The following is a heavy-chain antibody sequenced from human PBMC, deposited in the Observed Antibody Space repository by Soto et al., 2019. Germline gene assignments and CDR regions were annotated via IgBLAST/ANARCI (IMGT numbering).Heavy chain of an antibody. Sequence: ASVKVSCKASGYTFSTYDINWVRQAAGQGLEWMGWMNPSSGKTDYAQKFQGRVTMTRNNSISTAYMELSSLTSEDTGIYCCERESAYYVSTSASINLREPGAFHIWGQGSMVA. CDR1: GYTFSTYD. J-gene: IGHJ3*02. CDR3: ERESAYYVSTSASINLREPGAFHI. V-gene: IGHV1-8*01. CDR2: MNPSSGKT. D-gene: IGHD3-16*01.